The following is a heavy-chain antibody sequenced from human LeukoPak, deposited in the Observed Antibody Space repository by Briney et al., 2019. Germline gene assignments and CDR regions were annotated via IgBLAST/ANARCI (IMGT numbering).Heavy chain of an antibody. Sequence: SETLSLTCAVYGGSFSGYYWSWIRQPPGKGLEWIGEINHSGSTNYNPSLKSRVTISVDTPKNQFPLKLSSVTAADTAVYYCARVPKYFDLWGRGTLVTVSS. J-gene: IGHJ2*01. CDR1: GGSFSGYY. V-gene: IGHV4-34*01. CDR3: ARVPKYFDL. CDR2: INHSGST.